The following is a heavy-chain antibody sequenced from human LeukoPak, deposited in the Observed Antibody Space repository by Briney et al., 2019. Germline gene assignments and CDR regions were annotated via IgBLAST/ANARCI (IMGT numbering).Heavy chain of an antibody. V-gene: IGHV4-38-2*02. D-gene: IGHD6-19*01. CDR1: GYSISSGNY. CDR2: IYHSGST. CDR3: ARDQIAVAGTLQFDY. Sequence: SETLSLTCTVSGYSISSGNYWDWIRQPPGKGLEWIGSIYHSGSTYYNPSLKSRVTISVDTSKNQFSLKLTSVTAADTAVYYCARDQIAVAGTLQFDYWGQGTLVTVSS. J-gene: IGHJ4*02.